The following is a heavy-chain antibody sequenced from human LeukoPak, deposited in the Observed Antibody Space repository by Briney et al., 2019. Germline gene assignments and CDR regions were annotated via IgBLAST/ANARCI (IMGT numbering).Heavy chain of an antibody. CDR3: ARDYTYGSGSYDY. V-gene: IGHV3-53*01. J-gene: IGHJ4*02. CDR1: GFTVSSNY. Sequence: GGCLRLSCAASGFTVSSNYMSWVRQAPGKGLEWVSVLYSGGSTYYADSVKGRFTISRDNSKNTLYLQMSSLRAEDTAVYYCARDYTYGSGSYDYWGQGTLVTVSS. CDR2: LYSGGST. D-gene: IGHD3-10*01.